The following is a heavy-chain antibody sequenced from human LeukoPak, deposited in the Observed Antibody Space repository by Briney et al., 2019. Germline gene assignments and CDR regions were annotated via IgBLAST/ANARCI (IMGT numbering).Heavy chain of an antibody. CDR1: GGTFRSAA. J-gene: IGHJ4*02. Sequence: SVKVSCKASGGTFRSAAMSWVRQAPGQGLEWVGHIILMFGTTTYAQKFQGRVTVTADESTRTVHMELNSLTSDDTAIYYCTRDEHKGSATFNYWGQGTLVIVSS. D-gene: IGHD3-10*01. V-gene: IGHV1-69*13. CDR3: TRDEHKGSATFNY. CDR2: IILMFGTT.